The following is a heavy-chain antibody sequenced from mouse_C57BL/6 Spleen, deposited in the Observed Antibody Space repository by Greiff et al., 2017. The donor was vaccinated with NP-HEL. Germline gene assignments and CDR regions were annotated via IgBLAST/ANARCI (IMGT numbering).Heavy chain of an antibody. CDR3: ARRGVITTVVGDY. D-gene: IGHD1-1*01. J-gene: IGHJ2*01. CDR2: IYPGDGDT. Sequence: VKLQESGAELVKPGASVKISCKASGYAFSSYWMNWVKQRPGKGLEWIGQIYPGDGDTNYNGKFKGKATLTADKSSSTAYMQLSSLTSEDSAVYFCARRGVITTVVGDYWGQGTTLTVSS. CDR1: GYAFSSYW. V-gene: IGHV1-80*01.